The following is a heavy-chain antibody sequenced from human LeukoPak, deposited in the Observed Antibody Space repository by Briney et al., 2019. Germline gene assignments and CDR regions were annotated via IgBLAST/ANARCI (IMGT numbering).Heavy chain of an antibody. CDR3: ARDGNYCSSTSCYAVDY. J-gene: IGHJ4*02. CDR2: MKQDGSEK. Sequence: PGGSLRLSCAASGFTFSSYWMSWVRQAPGKGLEWVANMKQDGSEKYYVGSVKGRFTISRDNAKNSLYLQMNSLRAEDTAVYYCARDGNYCSSTSCYAVDYWGQGTLVTVSS. D-gene: IGHD2-2*01. V-gene: IGHV3-7*01. CDR1: GFTFSSYW.